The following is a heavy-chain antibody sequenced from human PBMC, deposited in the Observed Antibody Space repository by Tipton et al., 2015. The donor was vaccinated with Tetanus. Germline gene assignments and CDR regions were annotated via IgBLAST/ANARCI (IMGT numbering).Heavy chain of an antibody. CDR1: GGSISSGGYY. Sequence: TLSLTCTVSGGSISSGGYYWSWIRQHPGKGLEWIGYIYYSGSTYYNPSLKSRVTISVDTSKNQFSLKLSSVTAADTAVYYCARDRYYYILTGYYGVGVARLYGMDVWGQGTSFTVSS. V-gene: IGHV4-31*03. D-gene: IGHD3-9*01. CDR2: IYYSGST. J-gene: IGHJ6*02. CDR3: ARDRYYYILTGYYGVGVARLYGMDV.